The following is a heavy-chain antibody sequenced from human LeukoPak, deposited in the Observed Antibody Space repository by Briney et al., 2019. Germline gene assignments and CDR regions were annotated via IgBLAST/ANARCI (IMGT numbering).Heavy chain of an antibody. V-gene: IGHV4-31*03. CDR2: IYYSGST. J-gene: IGHJ6*02. CDR3: ARGYYYDSSGYYYDDYYYYGMDV. D-gene: IGHD3-22*01. Sequence: SQTLSLTCTVSGGSISSGGYYWSWIRQHPGKGLEWIGYIYYSGSTYYNPSLKSRVTISVDTSKNQFSLKLSSVTAADTAVYYCARGYYYDSSGYYYDDYYYYGMDVWGQGTTVTVSS. CDR1: GGSISSGGYY.